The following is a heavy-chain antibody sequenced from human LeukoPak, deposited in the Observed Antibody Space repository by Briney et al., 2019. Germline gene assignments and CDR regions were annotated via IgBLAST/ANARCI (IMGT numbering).Heavy chain of an antibody. V-gene: IGHV4-61*01. D-gene: IGHD1-26*01. Sequence: SETLSLTCAVSGYSISSGYYWGWIRQPPGKGLEWIGYIYYSGSTNYNPSLKSRVTISVDTSKNQFSLKLSSVTAADTAVYYCACGTMDAFDIWGQGTTVTVSS. CDR3: ACGTMDAFDI. CDR2: IYYSGST. J-gene: IGHJ3*02. CDR1: GYSISSGYY.